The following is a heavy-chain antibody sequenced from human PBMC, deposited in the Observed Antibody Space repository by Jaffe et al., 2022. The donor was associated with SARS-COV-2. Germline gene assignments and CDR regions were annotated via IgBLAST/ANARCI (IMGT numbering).Heavy chain of an antibody. CDR1: GGSISSGSYY. CDR2: IYTSGST. J-gene: IGHJ5*02. Sequence: QVQLQESGPGLVKPSQTLSLTCTVSGGSISSGSYYWSWIRQPAGKGLEWIGRIYTSGSTNYNPSLKSRVTISVDTSKNQFSLKLSSVTAADTAVYYCARTLYCSGGSCYGWFDPWGQGTLVTVSS. CDR3: ARTLYCSGGSCYGWFDP. D-gene: IGHD2-15*01. V-gene: IGHV4-61*02.